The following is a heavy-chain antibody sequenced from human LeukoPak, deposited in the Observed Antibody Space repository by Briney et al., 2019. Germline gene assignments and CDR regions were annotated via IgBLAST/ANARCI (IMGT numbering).Heavy chain of an antibody. CDR2: IYYSGST. CDR1: GASISDAAYY. V-gene: IGHV4-31*03. CDR3: ARVPAPYAYDTSGYDS. D-gene: IGHD3-22*01. J-gene: IGHJ4*02. Sequence: TLSLTCTVSGASISDAAYYWGWLRQHPGEGLAWIGYIYYSGSTSYNPSLKSRVTISVDTSKNQFSLKLTSATAADTAVYYCARVPAPYAYDTSGYDSWGQGTLVTVSS.